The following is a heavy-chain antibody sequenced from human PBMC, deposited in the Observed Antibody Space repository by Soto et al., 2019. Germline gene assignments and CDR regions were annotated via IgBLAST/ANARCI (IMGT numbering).Heavy chain of an antibody. D-gene: IGHD5-18*01. CDR2: ISGSGGST. CDR3: AKEQKRGVDTAMVTDAFDI. V-gene: IGHV3-23*01. Sequence: GGSLRLSCAASGFTFSSYAMSWVRQAPGKGLEWVSAISGSGGSTYYADSVKGRFTICRDNSKNTLYLQMNSRRAEDTAVYDGAKEQKRGVDTAMVTDAFDIWGQGTMVTVSS. J-gene: IGHJ3*02. CDR1: GFTFSSYA.